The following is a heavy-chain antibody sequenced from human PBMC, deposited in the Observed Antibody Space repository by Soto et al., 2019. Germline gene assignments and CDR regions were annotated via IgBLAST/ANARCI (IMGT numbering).Heavy chain of an antibody. CDR1: GFTFSSYW. J-gene: IGHJ1*01. Sequence: EVQLVESGGGLVQPGGSLRLSCVASGFTFSSYWMHWVRQDPGKGLVWVSSISNDGSSTSYADPVKGRFTISRDNAKNTLYLQMNSLRAEDTAVYYCARLPNKSPQNWGQGTLVIVSP. V-gene: IGHV3-74*01. CDR2: ISNDGSST. CDR3: ARLPNKSPQN.